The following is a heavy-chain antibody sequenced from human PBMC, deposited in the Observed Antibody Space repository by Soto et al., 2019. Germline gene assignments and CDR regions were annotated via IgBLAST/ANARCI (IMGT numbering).Heavy chain of an antibody. CDR1: GGTFSSYA. D-gene: IGHD2-2*01. CDR2: IIPIFGTA. J-gene: IGHJ6*02. V-gene: IGHV1-69*06. CDR3: ARGGYCSSTSCYYYGMDV. Sequence: WASVKVSCKASGGTFSSYAISWVRQAPGQGLEWMGGIIPIFGTANYAQKFQGRVTITADKSTSTAYMELSSLRSEDTAVYYCARGGYCSSTSCYYYGMDVWGQGTTVTVSS.